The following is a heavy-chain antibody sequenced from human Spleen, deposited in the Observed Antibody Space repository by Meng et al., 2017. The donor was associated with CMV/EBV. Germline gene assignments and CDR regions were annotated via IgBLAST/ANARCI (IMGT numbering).Heavy chain of an antibody. D-gene: IGHD1-26*01. CDR2: ISSSSSYI. CDR3: ARVRRSSPSYGMDV. V-gene: IGHV3-21*01. J-gene: IGHJ6*02. CDR1: GFTFSSYS. Sequence: GESLKISCAAPGFTFSSYSMNWVRQAPGKGLEWVSSISSSSSYIYYADSVKGRFTISRDNAKNSLYLQMNSLRAEDTAVYYCARVRRSSPSYGMDVWGQGTTVTVSS.